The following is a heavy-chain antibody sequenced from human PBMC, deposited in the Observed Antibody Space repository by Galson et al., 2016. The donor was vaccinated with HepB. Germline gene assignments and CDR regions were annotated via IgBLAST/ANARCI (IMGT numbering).Heavy chain of an antibody. CDR3: APTLPVVGATRYGMGV. V-gene: IGHV1-69-2*01. Sequence: VKVSCKVSGYTFTEHYLHWVQQAPGKGLEWMGLIDPEDGETKHAGKFQGRVTITADTSTDTAFLELSSLTSEDTAVYYCAPTLPVVGATRYGMGVWGQGTTVTVSS. D-gene: IGHD1-26*01. J-gene: IGHJ6*02. CDR2: IDPEDGET. CDR1: GYTFTEHY.